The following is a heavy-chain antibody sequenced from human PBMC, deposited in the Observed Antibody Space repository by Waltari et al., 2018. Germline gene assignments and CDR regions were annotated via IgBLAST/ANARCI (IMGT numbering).Heavy chain of an antibody. J-gene: IGHJ1*01. V-gene: IGHV4-59*08. CDR3: ARHGVGQVVQD. CDR2: VFSSGSS. D-gene: IGHD1-26*01. Sequence: QVQLQESGPGLLKPSETLSLTCTVSGGSINGFYWSWIRQTPEKGLEWIAYVFSSGSSRTNPSLRSRVTISADPSKNQISLKLSSVTAGDTAVYFCARHGVGQVVQDWGQGTLVTVSS. CDR1: GGSINGFY.